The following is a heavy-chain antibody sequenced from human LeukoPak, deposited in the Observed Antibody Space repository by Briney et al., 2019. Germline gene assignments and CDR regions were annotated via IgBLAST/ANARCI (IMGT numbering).Heavy chain of an antibody. D-gene: IGHD3-22*01. CDR2: IYYSGST. J-gene: IGHJ4*02. CDR3: ASLTTNYYDSSGYPVYYFDY. Sequence: PSETLSLTCTVSGGSISSSSYSWGWIRQPPGKGLEWIGSIYYSGSTYYNPSLKSRVTISVDTSKNQFSLKLSSVTAADTAVYYCASLTTNYYDSSGYPVYYFDYWGQGTLVTVSS. CDR1: GGSISSSSYS. V-gene: IGHV4-39*01.